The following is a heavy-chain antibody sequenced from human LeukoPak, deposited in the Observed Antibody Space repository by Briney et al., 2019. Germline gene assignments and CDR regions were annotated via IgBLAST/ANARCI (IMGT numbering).Heavy chain of an antibody. V-gene: IGHV3-74*01. J-gene: IGHJ4*02. CDR1: GFTFSSYW. Sequence: GGSLRLSCAASGFTFSSYWMHWVRQAPGKGLVWVSRINSDGSSTSYADSVKGRFTISRDNAKATLYLQMNSLRAEDTAVYYCATTIAAAGRDYWGQGTLVTVSS. CDR3: ATTIAAAGRDY. CDR2: INSDGSST. D-gene: IGHD6-13*01.